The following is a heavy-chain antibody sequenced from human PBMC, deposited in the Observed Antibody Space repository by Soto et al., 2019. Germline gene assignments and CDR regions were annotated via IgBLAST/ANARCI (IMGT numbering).Heavy chain of an antibody. CDR3: ARLGLVRGVIKEYYYYYYMDV. J-gene: IGHJ6*03. D-gene: IGHD3-10*01. CDR2: ISAYNGNT. CDR1: GYTFTSYG. Sequence: ASVKVSCKASGYTFTSYGISWVRQAPGQGLEWMGWISAYNGNTNYAQKLQGRVTMTTDTSTSTAYMELRSLRSDDTAVYYCARLGLVRGVIKEYYYYYYMDVWGKGTTVTV. V-gene: IGHV1-18*01.